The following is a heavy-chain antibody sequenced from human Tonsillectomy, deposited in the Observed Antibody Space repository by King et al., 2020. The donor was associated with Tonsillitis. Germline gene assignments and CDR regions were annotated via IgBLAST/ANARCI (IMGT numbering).Heavy chain of an antibody. Sequence: DVQLVESGGGLVKPGGSLRLSCAASGFTFTNAWMNWVRQAPGKGLEWVGRIKSKTDGGTADYAAPVKGRFTFSRDDSKKTLYLQMNSLKTEDTGVYYCSTHVFYYDSSGYEVLMDVWGKGTTVTVSS. CDR2: IKSKTDGGTA. D-gene: IGHD3-22*01. V-gene: IGHV3-15*01. CDR3: STHVFYYDSSGYEVLMDV. J-gene: IGHJ6*04. CDR1: GFTFTNAW.